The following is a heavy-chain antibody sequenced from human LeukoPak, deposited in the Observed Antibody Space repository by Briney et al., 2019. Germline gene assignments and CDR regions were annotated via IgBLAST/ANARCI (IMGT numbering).Heavy chain of an antibody. J-gene: IGHJ4*02. V-gene: IGHV3-21*01. CDR1: GFTFSSYS. CDR2: ISSSSSYI. D-gene: IGHD3-22*01. Sequence: GGSLRLSCAASGFTFSSYSMNWVRQAPGKGLEWVSSISSSSSYIYYADSVKGRFTISRDNAKNSLYLQMNSLRAEDTAVYYCARGVDPIVAVITPVDYWGQGTLVTVSS. CDR3: ARGVDPIVAVITPVDY.